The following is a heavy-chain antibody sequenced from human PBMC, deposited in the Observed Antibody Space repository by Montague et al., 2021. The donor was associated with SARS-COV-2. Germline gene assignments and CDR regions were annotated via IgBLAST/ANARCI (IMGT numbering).Heavy chain of an antibody. Sequence: SETLSLTCTVSGVSISSYYWIWIRQPPGKGLEWIGYIYYTGSSYYNPSLKSRVTISVDTSKNQFSLRLSSVTAADTAVYYCARARTSLIVVVNEFDYWGQGTLVTVSS. CDR3: ARARTSLIVVVNEFDY. V-gene: IGHV4-59*12. D-gene: IGHD2-21*01. CDR1: GVSISSYY. CDR2: IYYTGSS. J-gene: IGHJ4*02.